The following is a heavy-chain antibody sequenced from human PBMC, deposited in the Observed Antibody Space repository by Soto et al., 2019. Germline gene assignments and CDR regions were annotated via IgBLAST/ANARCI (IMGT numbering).Heavy chain of an antibody. V-gene: IGHV3-48*01. J-gene: IGHJ4*02. D-gene: IGHD3-10*01. Sequence: EVQLVESGGGLVQPGGSLRLSCAASGFTFSTYSMNWVRQAPGKGLEWVSYISTTSITIYYADSVKGRFTLSRDNAKNSLYLQMNTLRAEDTALYYCASHYGSGTYYGDYWGQGTLVTVSS. CDR1: GFTFSTYS. CDR3: ASHYGSGTYYGDY. CDR2: ISTTSITI.